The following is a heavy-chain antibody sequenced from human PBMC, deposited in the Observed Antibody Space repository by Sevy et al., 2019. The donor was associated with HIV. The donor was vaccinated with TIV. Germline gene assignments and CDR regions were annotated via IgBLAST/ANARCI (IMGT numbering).Heavy chain of an antibody. CDR3: ARAPSGSQGPGQYFHH. V-gene: IGHV1-18*01. D-gene: IGHD1-26*01. Sequence: ASVKVSCKASGYTFTYYHITWVRQAPGQGLEWMGWITACNGNTNYAQRLQGRVTMTTDTSTSTAYMELRSLRSDDTAVYYCARAPSGSQGPGQYFHHWGQGSLVTVSS. J-gene: IGHJ1*01. CDR2: ITACNGNT. CDR1: GYTFTYYH.